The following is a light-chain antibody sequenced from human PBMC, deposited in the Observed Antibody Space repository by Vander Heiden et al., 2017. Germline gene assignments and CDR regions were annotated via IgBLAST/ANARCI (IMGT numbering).Light chain of an antibody. CDR1: QSVSSSY. CDR3: QQYGSSP. V-gene: IGKV3D-20*01. CDR2: DAS. J-gene: IGKJ4*01. Sequence: EIVLTQSPATLSLSPGERATLSCGASQSVSSSYLAWYQQKPGLAPRLLIYDASSRATSIPDRFSGSGSGTDFTLTISRLEPEDFAVYYCQQYGSSPFGGGTKVEIK.